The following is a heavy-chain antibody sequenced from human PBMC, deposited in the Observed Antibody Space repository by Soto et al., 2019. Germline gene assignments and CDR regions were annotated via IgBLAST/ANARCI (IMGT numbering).Heavy chain of an antibody. V-gene: IGHV1-69*13. CDR1: GGTFSSYA. CDR3: AISFPHSPYDSSGYYYY. J-gene: IGHJ4*02. D-gene: IGHD3-22*01. CDR2: IIPIFGTA. Sequence: GASVKVSCKASGGTFSSYAISWVRQAPGQGLEWMGGIIPIFGTANYAQKFQGRVTITADESTSTAYMELSSLRSEDTAVYYCAISFPHSPYDSSGYYYYWGQGTLVTVSS.